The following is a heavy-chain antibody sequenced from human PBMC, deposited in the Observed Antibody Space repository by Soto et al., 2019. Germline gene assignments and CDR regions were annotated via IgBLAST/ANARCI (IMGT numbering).Heavy chain of an antibody. V-gene: IGHV2-26*01. CDR1: GFSLSNAGLG. Sequence: QVTVKESGPVLVKPTETLTLTCTVSGFSLSNAGLGVSWIRQPPGKALEWLAHNFSNDEKSYSTSLKSRLTISKDTSKSQVVLTMTNMDPVDTATYYCAATYSTSWYWFDTWGQGTLVTVSS. CDR3: AATYSTSWYWFDT. J-gene: IGHJ5*02. D-gene: IGHD6-13*01. CDR2: NFSNDEK.